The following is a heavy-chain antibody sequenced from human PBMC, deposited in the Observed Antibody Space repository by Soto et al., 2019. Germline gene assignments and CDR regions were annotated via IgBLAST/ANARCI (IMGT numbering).Heavy chain of an antibody. D-gene: IGHD3-10*01. J-gene: IGHJ4*02. V-gene: IGHV3-23*01. CDR1: GFTFSTYD. Sequence: SLRLSCAASGFTFSTYDMNWVRQAPGKGLEWVSVISGSGGSTYYTDSVKGRFTISRDNSKNTLYLQMNSLRAEDTAVYYCVKGGWLDYWGQGTLVTVSS. CDR2: ISGSGGST. CDR3: VKGGWLDY.